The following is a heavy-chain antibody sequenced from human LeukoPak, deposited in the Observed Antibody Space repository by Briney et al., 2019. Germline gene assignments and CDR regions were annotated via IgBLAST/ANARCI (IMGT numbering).Heavy chain of an antibody. V-gene: IGHV3-30-3*01. D-gene: IGHD3-22*01. Sequence: GGSLRLSCSASGFTFSSYAMHWVRQAPGRGLEWVAVRSYDGSNKYYADSVKARFTISRDNSKNTLYLQMDSLRAEDTAVYYCARDSAGYYDSSGYYYDYWGQGTLVTVSS. CDR2: RSYDGSNK. CDR3: ARDSAGYYDSSGYYYDY. J-gene: IGHJ4*02. CDR1: GFTFSSYA.